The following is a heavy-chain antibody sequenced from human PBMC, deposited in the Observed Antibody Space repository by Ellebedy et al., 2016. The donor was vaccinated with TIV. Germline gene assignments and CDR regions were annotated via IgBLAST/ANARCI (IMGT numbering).Heavy chain of an antibody. V-gene: IGHV3-23*01. CDR2: IHTGGENT. Sequence: GESLKISCAASGFTFNNYGMSWVRQAPGKGLEWVSSIHTGGENTHYADSVNGRFAITRDNSKNTVYLQLNSLRAEDTAVYYCTRDQGSGWGAFDYWGQGTLVTVSS. CDR3: TRDQGSGWGAFDY. D-gene: IGHD6-19*01. CDR1: GFTFNNYG. J-gene: IGHJ4*02.